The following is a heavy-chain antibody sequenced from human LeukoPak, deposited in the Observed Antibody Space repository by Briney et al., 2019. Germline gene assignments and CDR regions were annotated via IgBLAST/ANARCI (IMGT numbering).Heavy chain of an antibody. CDR3: ARRTVAATGWYFDL. D-gene: IGHD6-19*01. J-gene: IGHJ2*01. Sequence: SETLSLTCTVSGGSISSSSYYWGWIRQPPGKGLEWIGSIYYSGSPYYNPSLKSRVTISVDTSKNQFSLKLSSVTAADTAVYYCARRTVAATGWYFDLWGRGTLVTVSS. V-gene: IGHV4-39*01. CDR2: IYYSGSP. CDR1: GGSISSSSYY.